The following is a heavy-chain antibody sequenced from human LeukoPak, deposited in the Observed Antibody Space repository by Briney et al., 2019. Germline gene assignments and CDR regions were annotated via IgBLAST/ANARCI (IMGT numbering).Heavy chain of an antibody. D-gene: IGHD5-18*01. Sequence: ASVKVSCKASGYTFTGYYMHWVRQAPGQGLEWTGWINPNSGGTNYAQKFQGWVTMTRDTSISTAYMELSRLRSDDTAVYYCALSRRGYSYGPLDYWGQGTLVTVSS. CDR1: GYTFTGYY. V-gene: IGHV1-2*04. CDR2: INPNSGGT. CDR3: ALSRRGYSYGPLDY. J-gene: IGHJ4*02.